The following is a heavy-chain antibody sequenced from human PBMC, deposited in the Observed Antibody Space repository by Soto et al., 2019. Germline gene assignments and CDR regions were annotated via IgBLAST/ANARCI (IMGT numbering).Heavy chain of an antibody. CDR1: GDSLSTARYF. CDR3: ARVNSVLQAWFDP. Sequence: SETLSLTCNVSGDSLSTARYFWSWLRQPPGKALEWIGYVYYTGSPYYKRSLESRVSISLDSSKNQFSLSLFFVTAADTAVYYCARVNSVLQAWFDPWGPGTLVT. V-gene: IGHV4-30-4*01. CDR2: VYYTGSP. J-gene: IGHJ5*02.